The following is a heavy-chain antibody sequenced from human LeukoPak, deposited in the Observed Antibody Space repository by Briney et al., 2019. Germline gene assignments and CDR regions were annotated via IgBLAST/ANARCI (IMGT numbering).Heavy chain of an antibody. CDR1: GYTFTGYY. V-gene: IGHV1-8*02. J-gene: IGHJ5*02. Sequence: VASVKVSCKASGYTFTGYYMHWARQATGQGLEWMGWMNPNSGNTGYAQKFQGRVTMTRNTSISTAYMELSSLRSEDTAVYYCARAAQYQWLVRWGWFDPWGQGTLVTVSS. CDR3: ARAAQYQWLVRWGWFDP. D-gene: IGHD6-19*01. CDR2: MNPNSGNT.